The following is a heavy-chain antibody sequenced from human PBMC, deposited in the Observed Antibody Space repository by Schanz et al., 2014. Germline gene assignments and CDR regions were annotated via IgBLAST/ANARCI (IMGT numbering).Heavy chain of an antibody. CDR2: ISSSCSYI. CDR3: ARDVQGVDGWSGGCDS. J-gene: IGHJ5*01. V-gene: IGHV3-21*01. D-gene: IGHD3-3*01. Sequence: EFTFSSYSMTLVRQAPGKGLEWVSSISSSCSYIHYADSVKGRFTICRDNAKNTLYMQMNSLRNEETAVYLCARDVQGVDGWSGGCDSRGKGTMVNVSS. CDR1: EFTFSSYS.